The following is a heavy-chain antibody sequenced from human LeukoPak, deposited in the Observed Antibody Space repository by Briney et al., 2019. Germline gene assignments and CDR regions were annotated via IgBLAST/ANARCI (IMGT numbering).Heavy chain of an antibody. V-gene: IGHV3-48*03. CDR2: ISSSGSTI. CDR1: GFTFSSYE. CDR3: ARGLRLLWFGELSPYYGMDV. J-gene: IGHJ6*02. D-gene: IGHD3-10*01. Sequence: GGSLRLSCAASGFTFSSYEMNWVRQAPGKGLEWVSYISSSGSTIYYADSVKGRFTISRDNAKNSLYLQMNSLRAEDTAVYYCARGLRLLWFGELSPYYGMDVWGQGTTVTVSS.